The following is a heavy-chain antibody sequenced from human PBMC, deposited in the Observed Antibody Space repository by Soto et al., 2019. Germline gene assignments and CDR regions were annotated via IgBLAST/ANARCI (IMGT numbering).Heavy chain of an antibody. CDR1: GFTFSESA. D-gene: IGHD1-1*01. CDR3: ARDWNHAVDY. Sequence: EVQLVESGGGLVQPGGSLKLSCAASGFTFSESAVNWVRQASGKGLEWVGHIRSKPNGHATEYAASVKGRFTISRDDSKNTAHLQMDSLKSDDTAVYYCARDWNHAVDYWGQGTLVTVSS. V-gene: IGHV3-73*02. J-gene: IGHJ4*02. CDR2: IRSKPNGHAT.